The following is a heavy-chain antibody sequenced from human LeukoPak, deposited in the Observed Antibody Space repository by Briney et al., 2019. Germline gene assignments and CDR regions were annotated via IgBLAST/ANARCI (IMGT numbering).Heavy chain of an antibody. CDR1: GGTFNNNH. J-gene: IGHJ4*02. CDR2: MFAIGSP. V-gene: IGHV4-59*01. CDR3: ARVRQGSLSLDY. D-gene: IGHD6-6*01. Sequence: SETLSLTCTVSGGTFNNNHWSWIRQPPGKGLEWIGDMFAIGSPSYNPSLKSRVSISVNTSENQFSLRLTSVTAADTAVYYCARVRQGSLSLDYWGQGTLVTVSS.